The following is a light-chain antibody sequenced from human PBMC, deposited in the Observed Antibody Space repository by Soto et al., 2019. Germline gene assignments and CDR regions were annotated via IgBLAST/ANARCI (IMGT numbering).Light chain of an antibody. Sequence: QSALTQPASVSGSPGQSITISCTGTSSDVGGYYYVSWYQQYPGKAPKLMIYEVSNRPSGVSNRLSGSKSGNTASLTISGRQPGDEADYYCSSYTSSGTLMVFGGGTKLTVL. V-gene: IGLV2-14*01. J-gene: IGLJ2*01. CDR3: SSYTSSGTLMV. CDR2: EVS. CDR1: SSDVGGYYY.